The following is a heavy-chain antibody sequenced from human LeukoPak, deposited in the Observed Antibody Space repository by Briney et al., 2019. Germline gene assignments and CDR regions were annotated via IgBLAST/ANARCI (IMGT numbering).Heavy chain of an antibody. Sequence: GSSVKVSCKASGGTFSSYAISWVRQAPGQGLEWMGGIIPIFGTANYAQKFQGRVTMTRDTSTSTVYMELSSLRSEDTALYYCARGDHVRIYTQSHFDIWGRGTMVTVSS. D-gene: IGHD2/OR15-2a*01. J-gene: IGHJ3*02. CDR3: ARGDHVRIYTQSHFDI. V-gene: IGHV1-69*05. CDR2: IIPIFGTA. CDR1: GGTFSSYA.